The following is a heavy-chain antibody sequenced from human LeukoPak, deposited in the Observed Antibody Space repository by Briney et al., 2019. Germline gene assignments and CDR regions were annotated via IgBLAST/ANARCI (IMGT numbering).Heavy chain of an antibody. Sequence: PSETLSLTCTVSGGSVSSGTYYWSWIRQPPGKGLEWIGYIYYTGSTNYNPSLKSRVTISVDTSKNQFSLKLSSVTAADTAVYYCARGWDIVVVVAASPYFDYWGQGTLVTVSS. J-gene: IGHJ4*02. V-gene: IGHV4-61*01. CDR1: GGSVSSGTYY. CDR3: ARGWDIVVVVAASPYFDY. D-gene: IGHD2-15*01. CDR2: IYYTGST.